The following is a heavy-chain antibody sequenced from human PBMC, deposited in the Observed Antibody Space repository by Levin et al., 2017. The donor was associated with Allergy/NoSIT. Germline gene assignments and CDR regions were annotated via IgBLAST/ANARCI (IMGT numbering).Heavy chain of an antibody. V-gene: IGHV4-59*08. J-gene: IGHJ4*02. CDR2: IYYSGST. D-gene: IGHD1-1*01. CDR3: ARHSHWNAHFDY. Sequence: GSLRLSCTVSGGSISSYYWSWIRQPPGKGLEWIGYIYYSGSTNYNPSLKSRVTISVDTSKNQFSLKLSSVTAADMAVYYCARHSHWNAHFDYWGQGTLVTVSS. CDR1: GGSISSYY.